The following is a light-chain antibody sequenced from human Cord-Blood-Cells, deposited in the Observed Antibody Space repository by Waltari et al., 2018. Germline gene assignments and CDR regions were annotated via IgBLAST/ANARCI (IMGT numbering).Light chain of an antibody. CDR2: LGS. Sequence: TMMTQSPLSLPVTPGEPASISCRSSQSLLHSNGYNYLDWYLQKPGQSPQLLIYLGSNRASGVPDRFSGSGSGTDFTLKISRVEAEDVGFYSCMQALQTPTWTFGQGTKLEIK. J-gene: IGKJ1*01. V-gene: IGKV2-28*01. CDR1: QSLLHSNGYNY. CDR3: MQALQTPTWT.